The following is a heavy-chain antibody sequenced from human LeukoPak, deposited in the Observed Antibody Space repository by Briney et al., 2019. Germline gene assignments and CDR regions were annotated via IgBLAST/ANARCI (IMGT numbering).Heavy chain of an antibody. J-gene: IGHJ4*02. Sequence: GGSLRLSCAASGFTFSSHWMHWVRQVPGKGLVWVSRINRDGSSANYADSVKSRFTISRDNAKNTLYLQMNSLRAEDTAVYYCARDGIAVAGKDYWGQGTLVTVSS. CDR3: ARDGIAVAGKDY. V-gene: IGHV3-74*01. D-gene: IGHD6-19*01. CDR1: GFTFSSHW. CDR2: INRDGSSA.